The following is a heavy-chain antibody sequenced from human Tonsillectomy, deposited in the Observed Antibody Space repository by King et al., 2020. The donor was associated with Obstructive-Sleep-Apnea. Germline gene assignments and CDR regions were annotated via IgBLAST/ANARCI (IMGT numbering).Heavy chain of an antibody. Sequence: VQLVESGGGLVKPGGSLRLSCAASGFTFSSYSMNWVRQAPGKVLEWVSSISSSSSCIYYADSVKGRFTISRDNAKNSLYLQMNSLRAEDTAVYYCARDSSYTATFDYWGQGTLVTVSS. V-gene: IGHV3-21*01. D-gene: IGHD5-18*01. CDR2: ISSSSSCI. CDR3: ARDSSYTATFDY. CDR1: GFTFSSYS. J-gene: IGHJ4*02.